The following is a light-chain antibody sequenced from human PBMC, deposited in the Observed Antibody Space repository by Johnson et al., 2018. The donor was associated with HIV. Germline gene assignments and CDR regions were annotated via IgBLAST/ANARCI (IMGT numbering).Light chain of an antibody. CDR3: GTWDSSLSAQKYV. CDR1: SSNIGNNY. V-gene: IGLV1-51*01. Sequence: QSVLTQPPSVSAAPGQKVTISCSGSSSNIGNNYVSWYQQLPGTAPKLLIYDNNKRPSGITDRFSGSKSGTSATLGITGLQTGDEADYYCGTWDSSLSAQKYVFGTGPKVTVL. J-gene: IGLJ1*01. CDR2: DNN.